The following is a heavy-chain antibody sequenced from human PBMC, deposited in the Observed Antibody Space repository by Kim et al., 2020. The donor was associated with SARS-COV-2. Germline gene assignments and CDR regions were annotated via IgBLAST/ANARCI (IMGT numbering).Heavy chain of an antibody. CDR1: GFTFSSYA. D-gene: IGHD6-19*01. V-gene: IGHV3-23*03. J-gene: IGHJ6*02. Sequence: GGSLRLSCAASGFTFSSYAMSLVRQAPGKGLEWVSLIYSGGSSTYYADSVKGRFTISRDNSKNTLYLQMNSLRAEDTAVYYCAKCGGWGWLVRSCYGMDVWGQGTTVTVSS. CDR2: IYSGGSST. CDR3: AKCGGWGWLVRSCYGMDV.